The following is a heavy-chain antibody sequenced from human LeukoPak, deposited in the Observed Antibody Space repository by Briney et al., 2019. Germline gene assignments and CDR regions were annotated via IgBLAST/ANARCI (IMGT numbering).Heavy chain of an antibody. CDR2: VSDDGSDK. Sequence: GGSLRLSCVASGFTFSRFAVHWVRQAPGKGLEWVAVVSDDGSDKYYADSVKGRFSISRDNSKNILYLQMNSLTSEDTAVYYCAREAITIFGLVRTQTTKGPHRFDPWGQGTLVTVSS. CDR3: AREAITIFGLVRTQTTKGPHRFDP. CDR1: GFTFSRFA. V-gene: IGHV3-30*04. D-gene: IGHD3-3*01. J-gene: IGHJ5*02.